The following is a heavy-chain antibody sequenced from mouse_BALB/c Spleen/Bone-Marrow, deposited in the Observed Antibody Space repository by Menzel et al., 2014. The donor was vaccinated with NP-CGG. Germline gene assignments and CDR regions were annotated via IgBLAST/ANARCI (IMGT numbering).Heavy chain of an antibody. J-gene: IGHJ2*01. CDR1: GFTFSSFG. CDR2: ISSGRSTI. Sequence: EVKLMESGGGLVQPGASRKLSCAASGFTFSSFGMHWVRQAPEKGLEWVAYISSGRSTIYYADTVMGRFTISRDNPNNTLFLQMTSLRSEGTARYCGARSGSSSGYFAYRGQGTTLTVSS. D-gene: IGHD1-1*01. CDR3: ARSGSSSGYFAY. V-gene: IGHV5-17*02.